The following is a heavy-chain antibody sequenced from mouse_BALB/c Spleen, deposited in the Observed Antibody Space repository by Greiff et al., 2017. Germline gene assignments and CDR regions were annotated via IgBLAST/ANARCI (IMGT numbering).Heavy chain of an antibody. D-gene: IGHD1-1*01. CDR2: ISYSGST. CDR1: GYSITSDYA. J-gene: IGHJ4*01. CDR3: AGYYYGSKAMDY. Sequence: ESGPGLVKPSQSLSLTCTVTGYSITSDYAWNWIRQFPGNKLEWMGYISYSGSTSYNPSLKSRISITRDTSKNQFFLQLNSVTTEDTATYYCAGYYYGSKAMDYWGQGTSVTVSS. V-gene: IGHV3-2*02.